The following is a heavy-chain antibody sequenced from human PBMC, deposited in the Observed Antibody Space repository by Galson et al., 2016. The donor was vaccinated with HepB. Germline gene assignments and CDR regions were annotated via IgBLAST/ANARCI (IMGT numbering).Heavy chain of an antibody. CDR2: IYYSGST. CDR1: GGSSSDYY. J-gene: IGHJ4*02. Sequence: SETLSLTCTVSGGSSSDYYRNWIRQPPGKGLEWIGNIYYSGSTNYNPSLKSRVTISVDTSKDHFSLKLSSVTAADTAVYYCARGGGYTYGQEFEFDYWGQGTLVTVSS. D-gene: IGHD5-18*01. CDR3: ARGGGYTYGQEFEFDY. V-gene: IGHV4-59*01.